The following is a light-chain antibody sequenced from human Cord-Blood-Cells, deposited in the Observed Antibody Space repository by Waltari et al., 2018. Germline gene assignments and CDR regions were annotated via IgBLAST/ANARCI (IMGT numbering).Light chain of an antibody. Sequence: QSALTQPRSVSGFPGQSVTISCTGTSSDVGGYNYVSWYQQHPGKAPKLMIYDVSKRPSGVPDRFSGSKSGNTASLTSSGLQAEDEADYYCCSYAGSYTLVFGGGTKLTVL. CDR1: SSDVGGYNY. V-gene: IGLV2-11*01. J-gene: IGLJ2*01. CDR3: CSYAGSYTLV. CDR2: DVS.